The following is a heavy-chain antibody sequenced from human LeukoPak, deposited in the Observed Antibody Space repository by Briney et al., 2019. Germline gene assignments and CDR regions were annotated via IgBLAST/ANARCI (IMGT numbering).Heavy chain of an antibody. CDR3: VRLTEYSSSSLDY. Sequence: GEALQISCKGSGYIFTSYWIGWVRHLPGKGLEWMGIIYPGDSDTRYSPSFQGQVTISADKSISTAYLQWSSLKASDTAMYYCVRLTEYSSSSLDYWGQGTLVTVSS. CDR1: GYIFTSYW. J-gene: IGHJ4*02. CDR2: IYPGDSDT. D-gene: IGHD6-6*01. V-gene: IGHV5-51*01.